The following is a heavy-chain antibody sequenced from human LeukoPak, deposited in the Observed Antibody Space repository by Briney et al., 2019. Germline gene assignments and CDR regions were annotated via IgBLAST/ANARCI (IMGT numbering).Heavy chain of an antibody. V-gene: IGHV4-34*01. CDR1: GGSFSGYY. CDR2: INHSGST. Sequence: SETLSLTCAVYGGSFSGYYWSWIRQPPGKGLEWIGEINHSGSTNYNPSLKSRVTISVDTSKNQFSLKLSSVTAADTAVYYCARLPYYYGSGSYNWGQGTLVTVSS. D-gene: IGHD3-10*01. CDR3: ARLPYYYGSGSYN. J-gene: IGHJ4*02.